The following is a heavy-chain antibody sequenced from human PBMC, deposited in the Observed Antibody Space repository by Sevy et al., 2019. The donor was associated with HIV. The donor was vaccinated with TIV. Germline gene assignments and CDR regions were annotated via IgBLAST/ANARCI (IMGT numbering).Heavy chain of an antibody. V-gene: IGHV3-7*01. CDR2: IKQDGIEK. D-gene: IGHD3-22*01. CDR3: ARPYRTDPFYYSGSSGYYYPSYFDN. CDR1: GFTFSSYW. J-gene: IGHJ4*02. Sequence: GGSLRLSCAASGFTFSSYWMTWVRQAPGKGLEWVANIKQDGIEKFYVDSVKGRFTISRDNANNSLFLQMNSLRAEDTAVYYCARPYRTDPFYYSGSSGYYYPSYFDNWGQGTLVTVSS.